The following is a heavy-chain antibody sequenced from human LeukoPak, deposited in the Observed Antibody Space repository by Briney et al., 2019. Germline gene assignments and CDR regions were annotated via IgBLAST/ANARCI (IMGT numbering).Heavy chain of an antibody. D-gene: IGHD2-15*01. CDR1: GGSISSYY. Sequence: PSETLSLTCTVSGGSISSYYWSWIRQPPGKGLEWIGYIYYSGSTNYNPSLKSRVTVSVDTSKNHFSLKLTSVTAADTAVYYCARHGDGGLDSWGQGILVTVSS. CDR3: ARHGDGGLDS. CDR2: IYYSGST. J-gene: IGHJ4*02. V-gene: IGHV4-59*08.